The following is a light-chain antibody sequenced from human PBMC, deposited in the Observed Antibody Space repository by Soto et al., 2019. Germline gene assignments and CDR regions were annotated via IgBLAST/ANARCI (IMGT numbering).Light chain of an antibody. J-gene: IGKJ4*01. CDR3: QQRSNWPST. Sequence: EILLTQSPATLSLSPGNRATISCRASQRASGYLAWYQQQHGQAPRLLIYDSSNRATGIPARFSGSGSGTDFTLTITSLEPEDFAVYYCQQRSNWPSTFGGGTKVEI. V-gene: IGKV3-11*01. CDR1: QRASGY. CDR2: DSS.